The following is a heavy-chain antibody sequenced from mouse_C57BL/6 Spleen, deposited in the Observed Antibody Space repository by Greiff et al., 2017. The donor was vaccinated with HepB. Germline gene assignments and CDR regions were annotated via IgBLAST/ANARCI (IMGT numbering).Heavy chain of an antibody. Sequence: QVQLQQSGAELVRPGASVKLSCKASGYTFTDYYINWVKQRPGQGLEWIARIYPGSGNTYYNEKFKGRATLTAEKSSSTAYMQLSSLTSEDSAVYFCARSLYGNYYFDYWGQGTTLTVSS. J-gene: IGHJ2*01. D-gene: IGHD2-1*01. CDR2: IYPGSGNT. CDR1: GYTFTDYY. CDR3: ARSLYGNYYFDY. V-gene: IGHV1-76*01.